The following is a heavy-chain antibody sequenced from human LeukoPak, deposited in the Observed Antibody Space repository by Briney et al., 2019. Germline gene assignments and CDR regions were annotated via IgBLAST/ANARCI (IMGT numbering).Heavy chain of an antibody. V-gene: IGHV4-34*01. D-gene: IGHD3-10*01. Sequence: PSETLSLTCAVYGGSFSGYYWSWIRQPPGKGLEWIGEINHSGSTNYNPSLKSRVTISVDTSKNQFSLKLSSVTAAHTAVYYCARARRITMVRGVFNFDYWGQGTLVTVSS. CDR1: GGSFSGYY. CDR3: ARARRITMVRGVFNFDY. CDR2: INHSGST. J-gene: IGHJ4*02.